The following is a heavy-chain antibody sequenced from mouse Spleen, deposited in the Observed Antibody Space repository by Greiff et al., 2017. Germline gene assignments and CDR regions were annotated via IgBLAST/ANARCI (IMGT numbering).Heavy chain of an antibody. Sequence: QVTLKESGPGILQSSQTLSLTCSFSGFSLSTSGMGVSWIRQPSGKGLEWLAHIYWDDDKRYNPSLKSRLTISKDTSRNQVFLKITSVDTADTATYYCARRRGGYSYYSYDEGYFDYWGQGTTLTVSS. CDR2: IYWDDDK. D-gene: IGHD2-12*01. CDR1: GFSLSTSGMG. J-gene: IGHJ2*01. V-gene: IGHV8-12*01. CDR3: ARRRGGYSYYSYDEGYFDY.